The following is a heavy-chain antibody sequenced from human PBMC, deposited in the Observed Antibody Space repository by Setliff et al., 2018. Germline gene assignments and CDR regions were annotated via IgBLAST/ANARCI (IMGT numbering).Heavy chain of an antibody. J-gene: IGHJ2*01. CDR2: FIPILGIA. CDR3: ASLSSGYFNWYFDL. CDR1: GGTFSSYA. V-gene: IGHV1-69*10. Sequence: SVKVSCKASGGTFSSYAISWVRQAPGQGLEWMGGFIPILGIANYAQKFQGRVTITADESTSTAYMELSSLRSEDTAVYYCASLSSGYFNWYFDLWGRGTLVTVAS. D-gene: IGHD3-22*01.